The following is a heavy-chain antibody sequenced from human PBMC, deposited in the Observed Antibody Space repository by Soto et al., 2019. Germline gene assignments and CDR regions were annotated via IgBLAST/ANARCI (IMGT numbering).Heavy chain of an antibody. V-gene: IGHV3-33*01. J-gene: IGHJ6*02. CDR3: ARDGVREMATIRWYYYYGMDV. CDR2: IWYDGSNK. CDR1: GFTFSSYG. Sequence: PVPSVRLSCAASGFTFSSYGMQWVRQAPGKGLEWVAVIWYDGSNKYYADSVKGRFTISRDNSKNTLYLQMNSLRAEDTAVYYCARDGVREMATIRWYYYYGMDVWGQGTTVTVSS. D-gene: IGHD5-12*01.